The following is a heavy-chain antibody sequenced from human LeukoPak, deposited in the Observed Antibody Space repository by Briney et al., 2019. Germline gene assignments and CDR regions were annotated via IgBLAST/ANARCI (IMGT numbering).Heavy chain of an antibody. CDR2: INHSGST. CDR3: ARGYCSSTSCYHFDY. Sequence: SETLSLTCTVYGGSFSGYYWSWIRQPPGKGLEWIGEINHSGSTNYNPSLKSRVTISVDTSKNQFSLKLSSVTAADTAVYYCARGYCSSTSCYHFDYWGQGTLVTVSS. D-gene: IGHD2-2*01. V-gene: IGHV4-34*01. CDR1: GGSFSGYY. J-gene: IGHJ4*02.